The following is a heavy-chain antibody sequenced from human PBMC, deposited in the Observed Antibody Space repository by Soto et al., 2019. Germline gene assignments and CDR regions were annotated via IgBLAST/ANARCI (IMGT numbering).Heavy chain of an antibody. CDR1: GFTFSDYY. Sequence: GGSLRLSCAASGFTFSDYYMSWIRQAPGKGQEWVSYISSSGSTIYYADSVKGRFTISRDNAKNSLYLQMNSLRAEDTAVYYCATHPEAASELGYYYMDVWGKGTTVTVSS. D-gene: IGHD2-15*01. V-gene: IGHV3-11*01. CDR3: ATHPEAASELGYYYMDV. J-gene: IGHJ6*03. CDR2: ISSSGSTI.